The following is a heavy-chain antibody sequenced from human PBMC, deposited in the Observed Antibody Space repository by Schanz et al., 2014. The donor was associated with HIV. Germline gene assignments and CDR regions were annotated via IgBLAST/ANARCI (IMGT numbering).Heavy chain of an antibody. V-gene: IGHV3-23*04. D-gene: IGHD5-18*01. CDR2: ISESGGRT. Sequence: VDLVESGGGVVQPGRSLRLSCAASGFNFNNYAMTWVRQAPGKGLEWVSSISESGGRTYYADSVKGRFTISRDTSKKTLYLQMNSLRADDTAVYFCAIRTPMVTFGAFDIWGRGTWVTVSS. CDR1: GFNFNNYA. J-gene: IGHJ3*02. CDR3: AIRTPMVTFGAFDI.